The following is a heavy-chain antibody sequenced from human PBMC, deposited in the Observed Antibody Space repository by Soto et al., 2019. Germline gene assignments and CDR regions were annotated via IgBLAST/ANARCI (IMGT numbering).Heavy chain of an antibody. V-gene: IGHV4-59*01. CDR2: IYYSGST. Sequence: SETLAHTCTVSGGAISSYYWIWIRQHPGKGLEWIGYIYYSGSTNYNPSLKSRVTISVDTSKNQFSLKLSSVTAADTAVYYCASDIRYCTNGVCYTGNWFDPWGQGTLVTVSS. CDR1: GGAISSYY. J-gene: IGHJ5*02. D-gene: IGHD2-8*01. CDR3: ASDIRYCTNGVCYTGNWFDP.